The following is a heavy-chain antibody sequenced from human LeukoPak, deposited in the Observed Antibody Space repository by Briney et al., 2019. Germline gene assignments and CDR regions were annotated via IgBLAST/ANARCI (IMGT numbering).Heavy chain of an antibody. CDR1: GYTFTNYG. J-gene: IGHJ4*02. Sequence: EASVKVSCKASGYTFTNYGISWVRQAPGQGLEWMGWISAYNGNTNYAQKLQGRVTMTTDTSTSTAYMELRSLRSDDTAVYYCARLGTIFGVAPIDYWGQGTLVTVSS. CDR2: ISAYNGNT. V-gene: IGHV1-18*01. D-gene: IGHD3-3*01. CDR3: ARLGTIFGVAPIDY.